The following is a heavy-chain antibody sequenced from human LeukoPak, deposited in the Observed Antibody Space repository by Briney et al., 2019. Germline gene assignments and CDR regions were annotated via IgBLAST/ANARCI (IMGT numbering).Heavy chain of an antibody. CDR2: ISSSGSTI. D-gene: IGHD3-9*01. J-gene: IGHJ3*02. CDR1: GFTFSDYY. Sequence: GGSLRLSCAASGFTFSDYYMSWIRQAPGKGLEWVSYISSSGSTIYYADSVKGRFTISRDNAKNSLYLQMNSLRAEDTAVYYCARDVGYYDILTTVQEPFDIWGQGTTVIV. CDR3: ARDVGYYDILTTVQEPFDI. V-gene: IGHV3-11*01.